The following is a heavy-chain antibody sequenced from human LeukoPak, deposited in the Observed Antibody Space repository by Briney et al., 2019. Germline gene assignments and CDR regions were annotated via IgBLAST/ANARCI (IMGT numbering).Heavy chain of an antibody. CDR1: GYTFNNYD. V-gene: IGHV1-8*03. Sequence: ASVKVSCKASGYTFNNYDINWVRQATGQGLEWMGWMNPNSGNTGYAQKFQGRVTITMDTSRSTAYMELSSLRSEDTAVYYCARALKGNYYSGLGTYRWFDSWGQGTLVTVSS. J-gene: IGHJ5*01. D-gene: IGHD3-10*01. CDR3: ARALKGNYYSGLGTYRWFDS. CDR2: MNPNSGNT.